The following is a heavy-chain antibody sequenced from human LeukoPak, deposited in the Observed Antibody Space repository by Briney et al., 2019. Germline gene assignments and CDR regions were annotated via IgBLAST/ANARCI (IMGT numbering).Heavy chain of an antibody. J-gene: IGHJ5*02. CDR2: ISAYNGNT. CDR1: GYTFTSYG. Sequence: GASVTVSCKASGYTFTSYGISWVRQAPGQGLEWMGWISAYNGNTNYAQKLQGRVTMTTDTSTSTAYMELRSLRSDDTAVYYCARDSPLDDSSGYSAEDWFDPWGQGTLVTVSS. CDR3: ARDSPLDDSSGYSAEDWFDP. D-gene: IGHD3-22*01. V-gene: IGHV1-18*01.